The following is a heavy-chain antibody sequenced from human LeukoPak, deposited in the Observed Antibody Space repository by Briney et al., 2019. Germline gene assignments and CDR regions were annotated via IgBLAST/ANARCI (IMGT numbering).Heavy chain of an antibody. CDR3: ARDAHDYDYYYYYMDV. J-gene: IGHJ6*03. D-gene: IGHD4-17*01. V-gene: IGHV3-53*05. CDR2: LYSGGTA. CDR1: GFTVSSKY. Sequence: GGSLRLSCTASGFTVSSKYMNWVRQAPGQGLEWVSVLYSGGTAFYPDSVRGRFTISRDDSKNTLYLQMNSLRVEDTALYYCARDAHDYDYYYYYMDVWGKGTTVTVSS.